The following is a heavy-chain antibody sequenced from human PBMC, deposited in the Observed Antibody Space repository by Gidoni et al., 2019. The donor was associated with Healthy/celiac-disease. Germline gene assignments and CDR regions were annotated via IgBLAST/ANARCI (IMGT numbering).Heavy chain of an antibody. V-gene: IGHV3-30-3*01. J-gene: IGHJ4*02. Sequence: QVQLVESGGGVVQPGRSLRLSCAAYGFTFSSYAMHWVRQAPGKGLEWVAVISYDGSNKYYADSVKGRFTISRDNSKNTLYLQMNSLRAEDTAVYYCARGHPTSGYALDYWGQGTLVTVSS. CDR3: ARGHPTSGYALDY. CDR1: GFTFSSYA. CDR2: ISYDGSNK. D-gene: IGHD3-22*01.